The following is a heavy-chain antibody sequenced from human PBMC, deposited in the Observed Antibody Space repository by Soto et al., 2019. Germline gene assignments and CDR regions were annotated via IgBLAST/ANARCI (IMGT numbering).Heavy chain of an antibody. D-gene: IGHD2-15*01. CDR1: GYTFTSYG. V-gene: IGHV1-18*01. CDR2: ISAYNGNT. CDR3: ARARCSGGSCTRDNNWFAP. J-gene: IGHJ5*02. Sequence: QVQLVQSGAEVKKPGASVKVSCKASGYTFTSYGISWVRQAPGQWLEWMGWISAYNGNTNYAQKLQGRVTMTTDTSTSTAYMELRSLRSDDTALYYCARARCSGGSCTRDNNWFAPWGQGTLVTVSS.